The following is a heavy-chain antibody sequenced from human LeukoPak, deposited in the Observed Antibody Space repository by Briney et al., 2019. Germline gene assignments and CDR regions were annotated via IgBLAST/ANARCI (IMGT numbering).Heavy chain of an antibody. CDR1: DYTFTSYG. CDR3: ARVDIYYDSSGYYSSWFDP. J-gene: IGHJ5*02. D-gene: IGHD3-22*01. CDR2: ISAYNGNT. Sequence: GASVKVSCKASDYTFTSYGISWVRQAPGQGLEWMGWISAYNGNTNYAQKLQGRVTMTTDTSTSTAYMELRSLRSDDTAVYYCARVDIYYDSSGYYSSWFDPWGQGTLVTVSS. V-gene: IGHV1-18*01.